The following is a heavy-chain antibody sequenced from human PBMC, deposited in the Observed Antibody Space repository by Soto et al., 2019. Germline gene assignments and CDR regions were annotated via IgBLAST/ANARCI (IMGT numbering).Heavy chain of an antibody. CDR2: SNPNSGGT. D-gene: IGHD6-13*01. CDR3: AGGLSRPSTNWFDP. Sequence: ASVKVSCKASGSTFTSYGISWVRHSPEQGLKWMGWSNPNSGGTNYAQKCQGWVTMTRDTSISTAYMELSRLRSDDTAVYYCAGGLSRPSTNWFDPWGQGTLVTVSS. CDR1: GSTFTSYG. J-gene: IGHJ5*02. V-gene: IGHV1-2*04.